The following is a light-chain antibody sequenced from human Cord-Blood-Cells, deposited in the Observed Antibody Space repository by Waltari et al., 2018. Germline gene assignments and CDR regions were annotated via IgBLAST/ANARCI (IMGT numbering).Light chain of an antibody. CDR2: DVS. CDR3: SSYTSSSTVV. CDR1: SSDAGGYNY. Sequence: QSALTQPASVSGSPGQSITISCTGTSSDAGGYNYVSWYQQHAGKAPKLMIYDVSNRPSVVSYRFAGSKSGNTASLTISGLQAEDEADYYCSSYTSSSTVVFGGGTKLTVL. V-gene: IGLV2-14*01. J-gene: IGLJ2*01.